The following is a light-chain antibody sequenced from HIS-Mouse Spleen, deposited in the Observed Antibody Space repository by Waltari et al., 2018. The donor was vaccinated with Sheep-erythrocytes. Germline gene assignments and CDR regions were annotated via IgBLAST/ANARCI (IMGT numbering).Light chain of an antibody. Sequence: SYELTQPLSVSVSPGQTASITCSGDKLGDKYACWYQQKPGQSPVLVIYQDSKRPSGIPERFSGSNSGNTATLTISGTQAMDEADYYCQAWDSSTEVFGGGTKLTVL. V-gene: IGLV3-1*01. CDR1: KLGDKY. CDR2: QDS. J-gene: IGLJ2*01. CDR3: QAWDSSTEV.